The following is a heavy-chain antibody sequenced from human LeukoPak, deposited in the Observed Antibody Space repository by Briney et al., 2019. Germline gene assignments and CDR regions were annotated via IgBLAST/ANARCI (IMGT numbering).Heavy chain of an antibody. Sequence: PGGSLRLSCAASEFTFSSSVMSWVRQAPGKGLDWVSIISGSGDITNYGDSVKGRFTISRDNSKNTLFLEMNSLRVEDTAVYFCAKGGVSARRFDFWGQGTLVTVSS. CDR2: ISGSGDIT. J-gene: IGHJ4*02. CDR1: EFTFSSSV. V-gene: IGHV3-23*01. CDR3: AKGGVSARRFDF. D-gene: IGHD6-6*01.